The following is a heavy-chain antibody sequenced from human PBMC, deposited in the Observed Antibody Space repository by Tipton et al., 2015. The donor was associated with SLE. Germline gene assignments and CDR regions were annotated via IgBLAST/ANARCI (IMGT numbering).Heavy chain of an antibody. V-gene: IGHV3-15*01. CDR1: GFTFSNAW. D-gene: IGHD6-6*01. CDR3: TTVPGSPSRRHFDY. J-gene: IGHJ4*02. CDR2: IKSKTAGGTT. Sequence: SLRLSCAASGFTFSNAWMSWVLQAPGKGLEWVGRIKSKTAGGTTDYAAPVKGRFTISRDDSKNTLYLQMNSLKTEDTAVYYCTTVPGSPSRRHFDYWGQGTLVTVSS.